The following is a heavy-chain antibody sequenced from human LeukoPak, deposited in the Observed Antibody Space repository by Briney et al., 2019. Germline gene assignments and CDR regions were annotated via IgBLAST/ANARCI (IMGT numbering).Heavy chain of an antibody. CDR3: ARAEYSGYMDV. CDR2: INPSGGST. V-gene: IGHV1-46*01. J-gene: IGHJ6*03. CDR1: GYSFSSYD. Sequence: GASVKVSCKASGYSFSSYDMHWVRQAPGQGLEWMGIINPSGGSTNYAQRFRGRVTVTRDMSTSTLYLELSSLRSEDTAVYYCARAEYSGYMDVWGKGTTVGVSS. D-gene: IGHD6-6*01.